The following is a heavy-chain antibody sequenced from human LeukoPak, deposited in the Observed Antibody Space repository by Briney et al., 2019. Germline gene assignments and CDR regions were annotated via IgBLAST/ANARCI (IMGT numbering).Heavy chain of an antibody. Sequence: PGGSLRLSCAASGFTFSDYYMSWIRQAPGKGLEWVSYISSSGSTIYYADSVKGRFTISRDNAKNSLYLQMNSLRAEDTAVYYCARDIAYDFWSGYYKGEAFDYWGQGTLVTVSS. CDR1: GFTFSDYY. V-gene: IGHV3-11*04. CDR3: ARDIAYDFWSGYYKGEAFDY. D-gene: IGHD3-3*01. J-gene: IGHJ4*02. CDR2: ISSSGSTI.